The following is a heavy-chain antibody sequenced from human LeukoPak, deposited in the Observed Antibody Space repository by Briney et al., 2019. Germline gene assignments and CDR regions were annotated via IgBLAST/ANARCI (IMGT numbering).Heavy chain of an antibody. Sequence: SETLSLTCTVSGGSISPYYWSWIRQPPGKGLEWIGYISYSGSTNYNPSLKSRVTISVDTSKNQFSLKLTSVTAADTAVYYCARDRSGTGWYAGDYWGQGTLVTVSS. CDR1: GGSISPYY. V-gene: IGHV4-59*01. CDR2: ISYSGST. CDR3: ARDRSGTGWYAGDY. D-gene: IGHD6-19*01. J-gene: IGHJ4*02.